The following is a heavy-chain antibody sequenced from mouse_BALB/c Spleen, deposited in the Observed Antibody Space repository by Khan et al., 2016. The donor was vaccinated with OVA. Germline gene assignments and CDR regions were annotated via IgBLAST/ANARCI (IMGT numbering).Heavy chain of an antibody. CDR3: ARPPYFSYVMDS. CDR1: GYIFTNYG. CDR2: INTYTGEP. V-gene: IGHV9-3-1*01. D-gene: IGHD2-10*01. J-gene: IGHJ4*01. Sequence: QIQLVQSGPELKKPGETVKISCKASGYIFTNYGMNWVKQAPGKGLKWMGWINTYTGEPTYVDDFKGRFAFSLETSASTAYLQINNLKNEDTATYFGARPPYFSYVMDSWGQGSSVTGSS.